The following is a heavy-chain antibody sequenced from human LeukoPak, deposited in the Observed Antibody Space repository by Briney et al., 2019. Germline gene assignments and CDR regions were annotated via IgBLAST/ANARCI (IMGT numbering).Heavy chain of an antibody. CDR1: GFTFDGYG. Sequence: GGSLRLSCAVSGFTFDGYGMSWVRQAPGKGLEWVSTINWNGGSTGYADSVKGRFTISRDNAKNSLYLQMNSLRAEDTALYYCGGGRNWNLGYFDHWGQGTLVTVSS. J-gene: IGHJ4*02. CDR3: GGGRNWNLGYFDH. CDR2: INWNGGST. V-gene: IGHV3-20*04. D-gene: IGHD1-1*01.